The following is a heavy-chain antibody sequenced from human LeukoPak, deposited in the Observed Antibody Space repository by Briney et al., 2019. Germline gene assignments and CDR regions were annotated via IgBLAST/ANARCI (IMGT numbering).Heavy chain of an antibody. D-gene: IGHD3-3*01. CDR1: GFTFSSYS. J-gene: IGHJ4*02. CDR2: IKSKTDGGTT. V-gene: IGHV3-15*07. Sequence: GGSLRLSCAASGFTFSSYSMNWVRQAPGKGLEWVGRIKSKTDGGTTDYAAPVKGRFTISRDDSKNTLYLQMNSLKTEDTAVYYCTTEAYDFWSGYHLSFDYWGQGTLVTVSS. CDR3: TTEAYDFWSGYHLSFDY.